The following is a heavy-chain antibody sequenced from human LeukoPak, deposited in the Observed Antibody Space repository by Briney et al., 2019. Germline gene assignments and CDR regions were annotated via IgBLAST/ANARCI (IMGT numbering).Heavy chain of an antibody. Sequence: GGSLRLSCAASGFTFSSYEVNWVRQGPGKGLEWVSYISSSGSIIYYADSVKGRFTISRDNAKNSLYLQMNSLRAEDTAVYYCARAFAARGTGWYTGFDSWGQGTLVTVSS. CDR3: ARAFAARGTGWYTGFDS. D-gene: IGHD6-19*01. V-gene: IGHV3-48*03. CDR2: ISSSGSII. CDR1: GFTFSSYE. J-gene: IGHJ4*02.